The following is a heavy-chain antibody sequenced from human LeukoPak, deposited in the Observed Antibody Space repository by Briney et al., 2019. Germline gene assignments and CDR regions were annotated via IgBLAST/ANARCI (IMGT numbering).Heavy chain of an antibody. Sequence: GGSLRRSCTVSGFIFSDSWMAWIHQAPGKGLEWVAIIEKNGSGKNYVDSVKGRFIISRDNAKNSLFLQMDSLKVEDTAIYYCTTDRWYSADHWGQGTLVTVSS. D-gene: IGHD2-15*01. CDR3: TTDRWYSADH. V-gene: IGHV3-7*03. CDR2: IEKNGSGK. J-gene: IGHJ5*02. CDR1: GFIFSDSW.